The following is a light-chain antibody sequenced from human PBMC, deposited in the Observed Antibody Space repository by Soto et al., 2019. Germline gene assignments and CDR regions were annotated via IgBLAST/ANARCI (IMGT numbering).Light chain of an antibody. Sequence: DIQMTQSPSTLSASVGDRLTITCRASQSISSWLAWYQQKPGKAPKLLIYDASSLESEVPSRFSGSGSGTEFTLTISSLQPDDFAIYYCQQYNNSPLTFGGGTKVEIK. V-gene: IGKV1-5*01. J-gene: IGKJ4*01. CDR1: QSISSW. CDR3: QQYNNSPLT. CDR2: DAS.